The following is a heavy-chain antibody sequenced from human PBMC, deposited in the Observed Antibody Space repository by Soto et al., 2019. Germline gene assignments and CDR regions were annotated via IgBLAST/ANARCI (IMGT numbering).Heavy chain of an antibody. Sequence: QVQLVQSGAEVKKPGSSVKVSCKASGGTFSSYAISWVRQAPGQGLEWMGGIIPSFGTANYAQKFQARVTLTAEESTSTSYMELSSLSSEDTAVYYCASSKMSYSYDSSGYQTYDYWGQGTLVTVSS. V-gene: IGHV1-69*12. CDR2: IIPSFGTA. D-gene: IGHD3-22*01. CDR1: GGTFSSYA. CDR3: ASSKMSYSYDSSGYQTYDY. J-gene: IGHJ4*02.